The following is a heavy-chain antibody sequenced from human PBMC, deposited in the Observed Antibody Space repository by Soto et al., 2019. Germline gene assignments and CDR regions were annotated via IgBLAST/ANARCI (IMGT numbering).Heavy chain of an antibody. Sequence: SVKVSCKASGFTFTSSAVQWVRQARGQRLEWIGWIVVGSGNTNYAQKIQERVTITRDMSTSTAYMELSSLRSEDTAVYYCAANPYNVPEYYFDSWGQGTLVTVSS. CDR1: GFTFTSSA. J-gene: IGHJ4*02. CDR2: IVVGSGNT. CDR3: AANPYNVPEYYFDS. D-gene: IGHD1-20*01. V-gene: IGHV1-58*01.